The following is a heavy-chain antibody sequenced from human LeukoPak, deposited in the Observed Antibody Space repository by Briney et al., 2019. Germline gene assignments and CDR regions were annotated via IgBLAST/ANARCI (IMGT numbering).Heavy chain of an antibody. CDR1: GFTFSSYS. D-gene: IGHD3-10*01. J-gene: IGHJ4*02. Sequence: GGSLRLSCAASGFTFSSYSMNWVRQAPGKGLEWVSSISSSSSYIYYADSVKGRFTISRDNAKNSLYLQMNSLRAEDTAVYYCAREQLWFGESAFDYWGQGTLVTVS. CDR2: ISSSSSYI. V-gene: IGHV3-21*01. CDR3: AREQLWFGESAFDY.